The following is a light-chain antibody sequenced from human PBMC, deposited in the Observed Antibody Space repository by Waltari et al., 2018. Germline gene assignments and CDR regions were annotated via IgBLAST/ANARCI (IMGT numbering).Light chain of an antibody. J-gene: IGLJ2*01. CDR1: NSDVGGYNY. CDR2: DVN. Sequence: QSTLTQPASVSGSPGQSITISCTGTNSDVGGYNYVSWYQQLPGKAPKLMIYDVNKWPSGVSDRFSGSKSGNTASLTISGRQAEDEAYYYCSSYTNSDTHVIFGGGTKLTVL. CDR3: SSYTNSDTHVI. V-gene: IGLV2-14*03.